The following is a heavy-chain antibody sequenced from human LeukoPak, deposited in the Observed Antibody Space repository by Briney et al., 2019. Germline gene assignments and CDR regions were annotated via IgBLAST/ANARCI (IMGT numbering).Heavy chain of an antibody. J-gene: IGHJ4*02. CDR2: IYYSGST. D-gene: IGHD3-16*02. CDR3: ARGREVRLEELSSLDY. V-gene: IGHV4-59*08. CDR1: GGSFSSYY. Sequence: SETLSLTCAVYGGSFSSYYWSWIRQPPGKGLEWIGYIYYSGSTNYNPSLKSRVTISVDTSKNQFSLKLSSVTAADTAVYYCARGREVRLEELSSLDYWGQGTLVTVSS.